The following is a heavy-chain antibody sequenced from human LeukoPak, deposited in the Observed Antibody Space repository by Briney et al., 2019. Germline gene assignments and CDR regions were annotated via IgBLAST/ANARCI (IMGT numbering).Heavy chain of an antibody. V-gene: IGHV3-21*01. CDR2: ISSSSSYI. Sequence: GGSLRLSCAASGFTFSSYSMNWVRQAPGKGLEWVSSISSSSSYIYYADSVKGRFTISRDNAKNSLYLQMNGLRAEDTAVYYCARDKIGYSSGWSFDYWGQGTLVTVSS. CDR3: ARDKIGYSSGWSFDY. CDR1: GFTFSSYS. J-gene: IGHJ4*02. D-gene: IGHD6-19*01.